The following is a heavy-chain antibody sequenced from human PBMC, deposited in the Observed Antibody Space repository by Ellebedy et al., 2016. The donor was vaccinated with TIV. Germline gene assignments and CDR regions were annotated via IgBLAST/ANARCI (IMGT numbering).Heavy chain of an antibody. D-gene: IGHD4/OR15-4a*01. V-gene: IGHV1-18*01. CDR3: TRDMVQGMVAKYLWFDY. CDR1: FYIFNTYS. Sequence: ASVKVSCKASFYIFNTYSIILVLQAPGQWLEFVLWISPYTCDTNYARKVQGRVSMTTDTSTTTVYMELRSLRSDDPAAYYCTRDMVQGMVAKYLWFDYWGQGTPVTVSS. CDR2: ISPYTCDT. J-gene: IGHJ4*02.